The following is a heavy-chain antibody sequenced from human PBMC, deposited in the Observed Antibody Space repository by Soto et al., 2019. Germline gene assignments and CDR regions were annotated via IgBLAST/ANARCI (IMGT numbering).Heavy chain of an antibody. CDR2: IYHSGST. J-gene: IGHJ4*02. V-gene: IGHV4-30-2*03. Sequence: SETXSLTCAVSGGSISSGGYSWSWIRQPPGKGLEWIGNIYHSGSTYYNPSLKSRVTISVDTSKNQFSLKLSSVTAADTAVYYCMLGSGWKDFDYWGQGTLVTVSS. CDR1: GGSISSGGYS. D-gene: IGHD3-22*01. CDR3: MLGSGWKDFDY.